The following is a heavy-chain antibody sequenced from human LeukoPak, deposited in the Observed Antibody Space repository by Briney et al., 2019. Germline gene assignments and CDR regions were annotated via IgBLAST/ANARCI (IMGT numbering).Heavy chain of an antibody. V-gene: IGHV4-39*01. CDR3: AGLGVATAGTYDAFDT. CDR1: GGAVSSSDYY. J-gene: IGHJ3*02. Sequence: SETLSLTCTVSGGAVSSSDYYWGWIRQPPGKGLEWIGSVYYSGTTYYKSSLKSRVTISVDTSKNQFSLNLGSVTAADTAVYYCAGLGVATAGTYDAFDTWGQGTVVTVSS. D-gene: IGHD6-13*01. CDR2: VYYSGTT.